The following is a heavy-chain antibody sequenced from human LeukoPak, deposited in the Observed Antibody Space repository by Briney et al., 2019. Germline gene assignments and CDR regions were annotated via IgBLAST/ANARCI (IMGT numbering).Heavy chain of an antibody. V-gene: IGHV3-15*01. CDR2: IKSKIDGGTT. D-gene: IGHD3-3*01. CDR3: TTDGGAGLRFLEWLFNSNAFDI. J-gene: IGHJ3*02. Sequence: GGSLRLSCAASGFTFSNAWMSWVRQAPGKGLEWVGRIKSKIDGGTTDYAAPVKGRFTVSRDDSKNTLYLQMNSLKTEDTAVYYCTTDGGAGLRFLEWLFNSNAFDIWGQGTMVTVSS. CDR1: GFTFSNAW.